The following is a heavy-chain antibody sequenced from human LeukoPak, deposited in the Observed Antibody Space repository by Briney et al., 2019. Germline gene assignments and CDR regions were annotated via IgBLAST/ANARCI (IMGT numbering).Heavy chain of an antibody. V-gene: IGHV4-34*01. D-gene: IGHD4-17*01. Sequence: SETLSLTCAVYGGSFSGYYWSWIRQPPGKGLEWIGEINHSGSTNYNPSLKSRVTISVDTSKNQFSLKLSSVTAADTAVYYCARGRYGANDAFDIWGQGTMDTVSS. J-gene: IGHJ3*02. CDR1: GGSFSGYY. CDR2: INHSGST. CDR3: ARGRYGANDAFDI.